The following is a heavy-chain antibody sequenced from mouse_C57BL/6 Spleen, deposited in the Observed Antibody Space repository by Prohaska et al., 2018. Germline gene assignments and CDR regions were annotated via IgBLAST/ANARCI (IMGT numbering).Heavy chain of an antibody. CDR1: GYTFTSYW. CDR2: IDPSDSYT. CDR3: ARGSYSLTGIDY. J-gene: IGHJ2*01. Sequence: QVQLQQPGAELVKPGASVKLSCKASGYTFTSYWMQWVKQRPGQGLEWIGEIDPSDSYTNYNQKFKGKATLTVDTSSSTAYMQLSSLTSEDSAVYYCARGSYSLTGIDYWGQGTTLTVSS. D-gene: IGHD4-1*01. V-gene: IGHV1-50*01.